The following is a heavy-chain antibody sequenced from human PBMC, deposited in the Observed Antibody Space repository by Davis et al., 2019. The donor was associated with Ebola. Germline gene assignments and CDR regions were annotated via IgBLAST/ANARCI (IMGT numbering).Heavy chain of an antibody. CDR3: ARGGEYDFWTGGYYYYGMDV. V-gene: IGHV3-11*06. J-gene: IGHJ6*02. Sequence: GESLKISCAASGFTFSDYYMSWIRQAPGKGLEWVSYISSSSSYTNYADSVKGRFTISRDNAKNSLYLQMNSLRAEDTAVYYCARGGEYDFWTGGYYYYGMDVWGQGTTVTVSS. CDR2: ISSSSSYT. CDR1: GFTFSDYY. D-gene: IGHD3-3*01.